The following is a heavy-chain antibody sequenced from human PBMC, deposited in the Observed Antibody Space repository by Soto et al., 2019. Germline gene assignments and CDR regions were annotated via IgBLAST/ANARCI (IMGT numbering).Heavy chain of an antibody. CDR3: ARGFLEGTLYYYSYMDV. Sequence: QVQLVQSGAEVKKPGASVKVSCKASGYTFTSYDINWVRQATGQGLEWMGWMNPNSGNTGYAQKFQGRVTMTRNTSISTAYMELSSLRSEDTAVYYCARGFLEGTLYYYSYMDVWGKGTTVTVSS. J-gene: IGHJ6*03. CDR1: GYTFTSYD. V-gene: IGHV1-8*01. CDR2: MNPNSGNT. D-gene: IGHD3-3*01.